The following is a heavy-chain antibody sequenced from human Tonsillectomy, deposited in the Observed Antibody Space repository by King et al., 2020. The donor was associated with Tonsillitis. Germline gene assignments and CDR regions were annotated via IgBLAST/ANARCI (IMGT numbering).Heavy chain of an antibody. CDR1: GFTFSSYE. V-gene: IGHV3-48*03. J-gene: IGHJ6*03. CDR2: ISSSGLTL. Sequence: DVQLVESGGGLVQPGGSLRLSCAASGFTFSSYEMNWVRQAPGKGLEWVSYISSSGLTLYYADSVKGRFTISRDNAKNSLYLQMNSLRAEDTAVYYCARVYNDYYYMDVWGKGTTVTVSS. CDR3: ARVYNDYYYMDV.